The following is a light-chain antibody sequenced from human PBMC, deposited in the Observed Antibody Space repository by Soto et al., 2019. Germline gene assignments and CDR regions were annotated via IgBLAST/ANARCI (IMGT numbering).Light chain of an antibody. CDR1: SSNIGSNT. CDR2: SNN. Sequence: QPVLTQPPSASGTPGQRVTISCSGSSSNIGSNTVNWYQQLPGTAPKLLIYSNNQRPSGVPDRFSGSKSGTSASLAISGLKSEDEDDSYCAAWDDSLNGVVFGGGTKLTVL. CDR3: AAWDDSLNGVV. J-gene: IGLJ2*01. V-gene: IGLV1-44*01.